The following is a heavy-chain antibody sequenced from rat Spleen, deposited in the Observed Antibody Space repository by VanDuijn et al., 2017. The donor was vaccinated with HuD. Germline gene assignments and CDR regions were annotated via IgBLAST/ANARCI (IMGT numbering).Heavy chain of an antibody. Sequence: EVQLVESGGGLVQPGRSLKLSCAASGFTFSNYGMAWVRQAPGKGLEWIGEINGDSRTINYSPSWKDKFTISRDNAQNTLYLQMSKLGSEDTATYYCVREAGIPFHYFDYWGQGVMVTVSS. J-gene: IGHJ2*01. D-gene: IGHD1-4*01. CDR3: VREAGIPFHYFDY. V-gene: IGHV4-2*01. CDR2: INGDSRTI. CDR1: GFTFSNYG.